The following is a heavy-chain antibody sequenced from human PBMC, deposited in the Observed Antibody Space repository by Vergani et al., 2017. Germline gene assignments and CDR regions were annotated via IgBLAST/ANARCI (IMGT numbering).Heavy chain of an antibody. J-gene: IGHJ6*02. D-gene: IGHD4-17*01. V-gene: IGHV1-69-2*01. CDR1: GYTFTDHY. Sequence: EVQLVQSGAEVKKPGATMKISCKVSGYTFTDHYMHWVKQAPGKGLEWMGLVDPEDGETIYAEKFKGRVTIAADTSTDTAHLELSSLGSEDTAVYYCATPQTVTTGGMEVWGQGPRSSSP. CDR3: ATPQTVTTGGMEV. CDR2: VDPEDGET.